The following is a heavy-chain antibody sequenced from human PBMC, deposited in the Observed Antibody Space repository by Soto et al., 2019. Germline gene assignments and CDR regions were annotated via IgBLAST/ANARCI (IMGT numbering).Heavy chain of an antibody. CDR1: GFTFSSYS. J-gene: IGHJ6*03. CDR3: ARVPGWIPDEICYYYMDV. D-gene: IGHD2-2*03. Sequence: GGSLRLSCAASGFTFSSYSMNWVRRAPGKGLEWVSYISSSSSTIYYADSVKGRFTISRDNAKNSPYLQMNSLRAEDTAVYYCARVPGWIPDEICYYYMDVWGKGTTVTVSS. V-gene: IGHV3-48*01. CDR2: ISSSSSTI.